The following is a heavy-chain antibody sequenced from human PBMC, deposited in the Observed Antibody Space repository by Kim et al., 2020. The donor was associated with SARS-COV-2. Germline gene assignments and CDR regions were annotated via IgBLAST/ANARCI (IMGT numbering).Heavy chain of an antibody. V-gene: IGHV3-53*01. Sequence: GGSLRLSCAASGFTVSSNYMNWVRQAPGKGLEWVSVIYSGGSTYYDDAAKGRFTITRDNSKNTLYLQMKSLRGGDTAGYYCSRDRFWRYCSGGICSIWGQRPLVTVSS. J-gene: IGHJ4*02. CDR1: GFTVSSNY. CDR3: SRDRFWRYCSGGICSI. CDR2: IYSGGST. D-gene: IGHD2-15*01.